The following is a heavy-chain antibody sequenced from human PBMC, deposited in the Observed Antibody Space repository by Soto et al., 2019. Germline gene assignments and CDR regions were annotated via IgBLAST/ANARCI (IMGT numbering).Heavy chain of an antibody. CDR1: GGSISSGGSS. D-gene: IGHD6-19*01. J-gene: IGHJ4*02. Sequence: QLQLQESGSGLVKPSQTLSLTCAVSGGSISSGGSSWSWIRQPPGKGLEWIGYIYHSGSTYYNPSRHSRVPTSVDRSKNQLSLKLSSVTAADTAVYYCARAGDSSGPVALGYWGQGTLVTVSS. CDR3: ARAGDSSGPVALGY. CDR2: IYHSGST. V-gene: IGHV4-30-2*01.